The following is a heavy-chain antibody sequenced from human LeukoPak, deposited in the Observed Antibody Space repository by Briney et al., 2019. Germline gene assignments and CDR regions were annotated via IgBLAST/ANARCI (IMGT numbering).Heavy chain of an antibody. V-gene: IGHV3-30*02. D-gene: IGHD3-16*01. J-gene: IGHJ6*03. Sequence: GGSLRLSCAASGFTFSDYYMSWIRQAPGKGLEWVAFIRYDGNNKYYGDFVKGRFTISRDNSNNTLYLQMNSLRAEDTAVYYCAKGFGGYYYYYMDVWGKGTTVTVSS. CDR3: AKGFGGYYYYYMDV. CDR1: GFTFSDYY. CDR2: IRYDGNNK.